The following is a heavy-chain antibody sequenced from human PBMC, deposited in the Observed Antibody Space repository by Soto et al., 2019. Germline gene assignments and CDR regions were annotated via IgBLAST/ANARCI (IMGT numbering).Heavy chain of an antibody. CDR2: IYHSGST. Sequence: PSETLSLTCTLSDYSISSGYYWGWIRQPPGKGLEWIGCIYHSGSTYYNPSLKSRVTLSVDTSRNQFSLKLSSVTAADTAVYYCAREDSRTFDPWGQGTLVTVSS. CDR3: AREDSRTFDP. V-gene: IGHV4-38-2*02. J-gene: IGHJ5*02. CDR1: DYSISSGYY. D-gene: IGHD6-13*01.